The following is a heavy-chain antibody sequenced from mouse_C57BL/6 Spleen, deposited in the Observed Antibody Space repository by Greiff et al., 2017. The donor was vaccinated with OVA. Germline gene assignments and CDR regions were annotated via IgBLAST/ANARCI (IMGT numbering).Heavy chain of an antibody. CDR1: GFTFSSYG. J-gene: IGHJ4*01. Sequence: EVQRVESGGDLVKPGGSLKLSCAASGFTFSSYGMSWVRQTPDKRLEWVATISSGGSYTYYPDSVKGRFTISRDNAKNTLYLQMSSLKSEDTAMYYCARFSTMITTGVDAMDYWGQGTSVTVSS. CDR2: ISSGGSYT. CDR3: ARFSTMITTGVDAMDY. D-gene: IGHD2-4*01. V-gene: IGHV5-6*01.